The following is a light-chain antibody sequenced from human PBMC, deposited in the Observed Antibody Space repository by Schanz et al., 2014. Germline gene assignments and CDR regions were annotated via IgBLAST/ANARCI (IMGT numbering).Light chain of an antibody. V-gene: IGKV3D-20*02. J-gene: IGKJ4*01. CDR3: QQRDKWPLT. CDR1: QSVFNNY. Sequence: EIVLTQSPGTLSLSLGEGATLSCRASQSVFNNYLAWFQQKPGQAPRLLIFGASSRATGIPDRFSASGSGTDFTLTISSLEPEDFAVYYCQQRDKWPLTFGGGTKVEIK. CDR2: GAS.